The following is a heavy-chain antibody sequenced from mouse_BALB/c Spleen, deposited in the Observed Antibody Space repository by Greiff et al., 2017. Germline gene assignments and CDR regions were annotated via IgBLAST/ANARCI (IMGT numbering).Heavy chain of an antibody. D-gene: IGHD2-14*01. CDR1: GFAFSSYD. CDR2: ISSGGGST. V-gene: IGHV5-12-1*01. J-gene: IGHJ2*01. CDR3: ARKAGYRYPLDY. Sequence: EVQGVESGGGLVKPGGSLKLSCAASGFAFSSYDMSWVRQTPEKRLEWVAYISSGGGSTYYPDTVKGRFTISRDNAKNTLYLQMSSLKSEDTAMYYCARKAGYRYPLDYWGQGTTLTVSS.